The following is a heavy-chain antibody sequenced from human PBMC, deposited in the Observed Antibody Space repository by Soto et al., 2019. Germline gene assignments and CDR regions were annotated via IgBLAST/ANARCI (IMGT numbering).Heavy chain of an antibody. J-gene: IGHJ2*01. Sequence: QVQLQESGPGLVKPSQTLSLTCTVSGASISSGGYYWNWIRQHPGKGLEWIGYIYYSGSTYYNPSLKSRFTISVDTSKNEFSLKLSSVTAADTAVYYCARDGRGRGIAVAGRFWYFDLWGRGTLVTVSS. CDR2: IYYSGST. CDR1: GASISSGGYY. V-gene: IGHV4-31*03. D-gene: IGHD6-19*01. CDR3: ARDGRGRGIAVAGRFWYFDL.